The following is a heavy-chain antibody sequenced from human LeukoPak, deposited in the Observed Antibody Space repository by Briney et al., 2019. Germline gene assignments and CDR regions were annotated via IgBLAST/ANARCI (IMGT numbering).Heavy chain of an antibody. CDR2: IHPYGFT. V-gene: IGHV4-34*01. J-gene: IGHJ4*02. CDR3: SRGSDESKTGDS. Sequence: PSETLSLTCAVSGGSLSNYYGSGLRQPPGKGLEWIGEIHPYGFTNFNPSLKSRLSISVDTSKNQFYLKLTSVTAADTAVYYCSRGSDESKTGDSWGQGSLVTVSS. D-gene: IGHD3-9*01. CDR1: GGSLSNYY.